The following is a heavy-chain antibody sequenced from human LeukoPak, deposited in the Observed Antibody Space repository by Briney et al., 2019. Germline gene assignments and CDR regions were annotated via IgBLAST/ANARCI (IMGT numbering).Heavy chain of an antibody. Sequence: APVKVSCKASGYTFTAYDMHWVRQAPGQGLEWMGWINPNSGGTNYAQKFRGRVTMTRDTSISTAYMELTSLTSDDTAIYYCARDRGAGALGDYWGQGTLVTISS. D-gene: IGHD3-16*01. V-gene: IGHV1-2*02. CDR3: ARDRGAGALGDY. CDR2: INPNSGGT. J-gene: IGHJ4*02. CDR1: GYTFTAYD.